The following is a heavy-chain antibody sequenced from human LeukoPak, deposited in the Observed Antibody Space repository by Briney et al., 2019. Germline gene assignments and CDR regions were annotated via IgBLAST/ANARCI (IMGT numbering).Heavy chain of an antibody. D-gene: IGHD6-13*01. J-gene: IGHJ4*02. CDR1: GGSISSYY. CDR2: INHSGST. Sequence: SETLSLTCTVSGGSISSYYWSWIRQPPGKGLEWIGEINHSGSTNYNPSLKSRVTISVDTSKNQFSLKLSSVTAADTAVYYCARGLRSWYFDYWGQGTLVTVSS. V-gene: IGHV4-34*01. CDR3: ARGLRSWYFDY.